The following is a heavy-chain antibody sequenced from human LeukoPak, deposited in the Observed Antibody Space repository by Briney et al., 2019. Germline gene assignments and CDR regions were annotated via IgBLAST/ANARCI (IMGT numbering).Heavy chain of an antibody. CDR2: MYYNRST. D-gene: IGHD3-22*01. Sequence: SETLSLTCTVSGGSISSYYWGWIRQPPGKGLEWIGYMYYNRSTNYNPSLKSRVTISVDTSKNQFSLKLSSVTAADTAVYYCARGGGYFLIDAFDIWGLGTMVTVSS. J-gene: IGHJ3*02. CDR3: ARGGGYFLIDAFDI. V-gene: IGHV4-59*01. CDR1: GGSISSYY.